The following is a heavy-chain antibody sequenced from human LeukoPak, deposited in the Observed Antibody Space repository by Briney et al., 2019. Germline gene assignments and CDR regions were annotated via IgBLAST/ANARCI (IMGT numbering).Heavy chain of an antibody. V-gene: IGHV4-34*01. CDR3: ASASGWYD. D-gene: IGHD6-19*01. J-gene: IGHJ4*02. CDR2: INHSGST. CDR1: GGSFNGYY. Sequence: SETLSLTCAVYGGSFNGYYWSWIRQPPGKGLEWIGEINHSGSTNYNPSLKSRVTISVDTSKNQFSLKLSSVTAADTAVYYCASASGWYDWGQGTLVTVSS.